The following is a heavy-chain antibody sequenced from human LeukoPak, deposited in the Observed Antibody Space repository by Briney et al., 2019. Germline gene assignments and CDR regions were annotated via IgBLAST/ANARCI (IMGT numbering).Heavy chain of an antibody. V-gene: IGHV3-23*01. CDR3: AEARGMWNGYFGIDY. Sequence: GGSLRLSCAASGFTFRSYAMSWVRQAPGKGLEWVLAISDSGGTAYYADSVKGRFTISRDNSKNTLYLQMNSLRAEDTAIYFCAEARGMWNGYFGIDYWGQGTLVTVSS. CDR1: GFTFRSYA. D-gene: IGHD3-3*01. CDR2: ISDSGGTA. J-gene: IGHJ4*02.